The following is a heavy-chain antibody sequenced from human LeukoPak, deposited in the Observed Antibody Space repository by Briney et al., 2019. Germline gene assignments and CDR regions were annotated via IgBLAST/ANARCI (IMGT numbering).Heavy chain of an antibody. CDR2: IIPIFGTA. J-gene: IGHJ6*02. D-gene: IGHD3-9*01. CDR1: GGTFSSYA. V-gene: IGHV1-69*13. CDR3: ARDYEYYDILTGYSSGAYYYYYGMDV. Sequence: ASVKVSCKASGGTFSSYAISWVRQAPGQGLEWMGGIIPIFGTANYAQKFQGRVTITADESTSTAYMELSSLRSEDTAVYYCARDYEYYDILTGYSSGAYYYYYGMDVWGQGTTVTVSS.